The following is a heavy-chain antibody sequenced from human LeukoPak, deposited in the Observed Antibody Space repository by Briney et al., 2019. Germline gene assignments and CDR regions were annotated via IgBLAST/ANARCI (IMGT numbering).Heavy chain of an antibody. CDR3: ARGYYYDSSGLDAFDI. D-gene: IGHD3-22*01. CDR1: GFTVSSNY. V-gene: IGHV3-66*02. CDR2: IYSGGST. J-gene: IGHJ3*02. Sequence: PGGSLRLSCAASGFTVSSNYMSWVRQAPGKGLEWVSVIYSGGSTYYADSVKGRFTISRDNSKNTLYLQMNSLRAEDTAVYYCARGYYYDSSGLDAFDIWGQGTMVTVSP.